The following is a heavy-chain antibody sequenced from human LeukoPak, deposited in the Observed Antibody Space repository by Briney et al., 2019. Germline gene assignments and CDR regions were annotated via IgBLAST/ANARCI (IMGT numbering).Heavy chain of an antibody. V-gene: IGHV1-46*01. CDR3: ARATNFYYYYGMDV. CDR1: GYTFTSYY. J-gene: IGHJ6*02. Sequence: ASVKVSFQTSGYTFTSYYIHWVRQPPGQVREGMGIINPSSGATNYAQKFQGRVTMTRDTSTSTVYMELSSQRSEDTAVYYCARATNFYYYYGMDVWGQGTTVTVSS. D-gene: IGHD1-26*01. CDR2: INPSSGAT.